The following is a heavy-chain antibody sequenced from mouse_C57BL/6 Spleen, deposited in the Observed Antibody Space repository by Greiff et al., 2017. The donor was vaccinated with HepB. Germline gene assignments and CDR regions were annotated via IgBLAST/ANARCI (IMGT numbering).Heavy chain of an antibody. CDR3: ARASYGTYAMDY. J-gene: IGHJ4*01. D-gene: IGHD1-1*01. CDR1: GYTFTDYN. CDR2: INPNNGGT. Sequence: VQLQQSGPELVKPGASVKIPCKASGYTFTDYNMDWVKQSHGKSLEWIGDINPNNGGTIYNQKFKGKATLTEDKSSSTAYMELRSLTSEDTAVYYCARASYGTYAMDYWGQGTSVTVSS. V-gene: IGHV1-18*01.